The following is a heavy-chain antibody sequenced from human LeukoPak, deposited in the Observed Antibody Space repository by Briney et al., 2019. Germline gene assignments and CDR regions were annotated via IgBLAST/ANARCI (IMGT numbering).Heavy chain of an antibody. CDR1: GFTFSGYA. V-gene: IGHV3-23*01. CDR2: ISGTSGRA. J-gene: IGHJ4*02. CDR3: AKRVVVAATTYYFDY. D-gene: IGHD2-15*01. Sequence: GGSLRLSCAASGFTFSGYAMSWVRQAPGKGLEWVSCISGTSGRAYYADSVKGRFTISRDNSKNTLYLQMNSLRAEDTAVYYCAKRVVVAATTYYFDYGGQGTLVTVSS.